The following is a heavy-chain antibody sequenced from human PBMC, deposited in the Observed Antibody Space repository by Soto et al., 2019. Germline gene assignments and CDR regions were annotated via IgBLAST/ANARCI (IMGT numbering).Heavy chain of an antibody. CDR1: GGSISSGGYS. D-gene: IGHD6-13*01. CDR2: IYHSGST. CDR3: ARLLYSSSPCVDY. J-gene: IGHJ4*02. V-gene: IGHV4-30-2*02. Sequence: PSETLSLTCAVSGGSISSGGYSWSWIRQPPGKGLEWIGYIYHSGSTYYNPSLKSRVTISVDTSKNQFSLKLSSVTAADTAVYYCARLLYSSSPCVDYWGQGTLVTVSS.